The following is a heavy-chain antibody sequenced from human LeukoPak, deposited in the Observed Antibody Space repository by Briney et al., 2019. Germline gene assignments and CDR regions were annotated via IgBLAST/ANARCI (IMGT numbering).Heavy chain of an antibody. D-gene: IGHD3-3*01. CDR2: ISGSGGST. J-gene: IGHJ4*02. V-gene: IGHV3-23*01. CDR3: AKEKWSIWDPLDY. Sequence: GGSLRLSCAASGFIFSSYAMSWVRQAPGKGLEWVSAISGSGGSTYYADSVKGRFTISRDNSKNTLYLQMNSLRAEDMAVYYCAKEKWSIWDPLDYWGQGTLVTVSS. CDR1: GFIFSSYA.